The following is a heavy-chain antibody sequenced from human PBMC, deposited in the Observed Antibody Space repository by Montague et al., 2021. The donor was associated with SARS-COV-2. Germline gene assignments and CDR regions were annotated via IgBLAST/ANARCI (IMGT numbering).Heavy chain of an antibody. Sequence: SETLSLTCTVSGGSVSSYYWSWIRQSPGKGLQWLGYIYYSGSTDYNPSLKSRVTMSVDTSKNQLSPRLNSVTTADTAVYFCARAGGFYDYWSGYSSSAGFFDPWGQGILVTVSS. CDR1: GGSVSSYY. D-gene: IGHD3-3*01. V-gene: IGHV4-59*02. CDR3: ARAGGFYDYWSGYSSSAGFFDP. CDR2: IYYSGST. J-gene: IGHJ5*02.